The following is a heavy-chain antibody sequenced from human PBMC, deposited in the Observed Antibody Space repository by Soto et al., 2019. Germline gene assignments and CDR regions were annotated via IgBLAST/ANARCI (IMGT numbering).Heavy chain of an antibody. CDR1: GGSISSSNW. V-gene: IGHV4-4*02. CDR3: ARGEYIAAAGTGWFDP. J-gene: IGHJ5*02. D-gene: IGHD6-13*01. CDR2: IYHSGST. Sequence: KTSETLSLTCAVSGGSISSSNWWSWVRQPPGKGLEWIGEIYHSGSTNYNPSLKSRVTISVDKSKNQFSLKLSSVTAADTAVYYCARGEYIAAAGTGWFDPWGQGTLVTVSS.